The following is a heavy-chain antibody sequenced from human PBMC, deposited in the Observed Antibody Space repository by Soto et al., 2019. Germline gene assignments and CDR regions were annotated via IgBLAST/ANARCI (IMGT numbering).Heavy chain of an antibody. CDR3: ARQGGYGLDDAFHI. CDR1: GYTFTSYG. Sequence: ASVKVSCKASGYTFTSYGINWVRQAPGQGLEWMGWISAYNGNTNYAQTLQGRVTMTTDTSTSTAYMDLRSLRSDDTAVYYCARQGGYGLDDAFHIWGQGTMVTVSS. CDR2: ISAYNGNT. D-gene: IGHD5-12*01. V-gene: IGHV1-18*01. J-gene: IGHJ3*02.